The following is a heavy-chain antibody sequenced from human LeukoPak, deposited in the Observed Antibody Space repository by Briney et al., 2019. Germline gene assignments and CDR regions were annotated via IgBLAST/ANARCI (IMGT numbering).Heavy chain of an antibody. CDR3: ARSRGNSGSYPLDY. J-gene: IGHJ4*02. V-gene: IGHV3-48*01. D-gene: IGHD1-26*01. CDR2: ISSGSSTI. CDR1: EFTFSSYI. Sequence: GSLRLSCEASEFTFSSYIMNWVRQAPGKGLEWVSYISSGSSTIYYAESVKGRFTISRDNAKNSLYLQMNSLRVEDTAVYYCARSRGNSGSYPLDYWGQGTLVTVSS.